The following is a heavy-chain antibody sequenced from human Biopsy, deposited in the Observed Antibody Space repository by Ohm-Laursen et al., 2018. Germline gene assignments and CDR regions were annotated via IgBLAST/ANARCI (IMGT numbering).Heavy chain of an antibody. V-gene: IGHV1-24*01. CDR1: GYTLTELS. Sequence: ASVNVSCKVSGYTLTELSMHWVRQAPGSGLEWMGGFAPENGKTIYAQKFQGRVTMTEDTSTDTACMELSSLRSEDTAVYYCTADINVWNVNYWGQGTQVTVSS. CDR3: TADINVWNVNY. CDR2: FAPENGKT. J-gene: IGHJ4*02. D-gene: IGHD1-1*01.